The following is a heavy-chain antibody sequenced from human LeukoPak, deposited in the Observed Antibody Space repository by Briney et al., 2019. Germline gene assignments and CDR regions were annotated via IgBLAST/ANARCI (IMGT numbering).Heavy chain of an antibody. V-gene: IGHV3-15*01. D-gene: IGHD6-25*01. CDR3: TTRRQDGC. CDR2: IKSKIDGGTI. J-gene: IGHJ4*02. Sequence: GGSLRLSCVGSGFTFSDAWMSWVRQAPGKGLEWVGRIKSKIDGGTIDYGAPVKGRFTISRDDSRNTLYLQMNSLKTEDTAVYYCTTRRQDGCWGQGTLATVS. CDR1: GFTFSDAW.